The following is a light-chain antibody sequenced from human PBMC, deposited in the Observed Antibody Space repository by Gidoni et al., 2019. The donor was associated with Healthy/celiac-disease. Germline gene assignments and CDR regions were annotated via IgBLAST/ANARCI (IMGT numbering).Light chain of an antibody. V-gene: IGLV1-51*01. J-gene: IGLJ2*01. CDR1: SSNIGNNY. CDR2: DNN. CDR3: GTWDSSLSAL. Sequence: SVLPQPPPVPSAPGQKVTISCSGSSSNIGNNYVSWYQQLPGTAPKLLIYDNNKRPSGIPDRFSGSKSGTSATLGITGLQTGDEADYYCGTWDSSLSALFGGGTKLTVL.